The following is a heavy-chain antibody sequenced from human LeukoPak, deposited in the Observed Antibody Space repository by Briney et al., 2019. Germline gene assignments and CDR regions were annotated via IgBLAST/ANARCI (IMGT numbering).Heavy chain of an antibody. CDR2: IYYSGST. CDR1: GFTFSSYG. Sequence: LRLSCAASGFTFSSYGMHWIRQHPGKGLEWIGYIYYSGSTYYNPSLKSRVTISVDTSKNQFSLKLSSVTAADTAVYYCAREEWSTGPHGDFYYYGMDVWGQGTTVTVSS. CDR3: AREEWSTGPHGDFYYYGMDV. D-gene: IGHD2-8*01. J-gene: IGHJ6*02. V-gene: IGHV4-31*02.